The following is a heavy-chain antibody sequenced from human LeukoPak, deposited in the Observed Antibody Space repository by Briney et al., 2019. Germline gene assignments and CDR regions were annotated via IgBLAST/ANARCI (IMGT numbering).Heavy chain of an antibody. CDR2: IYHSGST. J-gene: IGHJ3*02. V-gene: IGHV4-30-2*01. Sequence: SETLSLTCAVSGGSISSGGYSWSWIRQPPGKGLEWIGYIYHSGSTYYNPSLKSRVTISVDRSKNQLSLKLSSVTAADTAVYYCARVHYLFYAFDIWGQGTMVTVSS. CDR3: ARVHYLFYAFDI. D-gene: IGHD2/OR15-2a*01. CDR1: GGSISSGGYS.